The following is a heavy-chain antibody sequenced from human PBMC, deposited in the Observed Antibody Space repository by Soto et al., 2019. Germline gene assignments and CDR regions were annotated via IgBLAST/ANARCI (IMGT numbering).Heavy chain of an antibody. V-gene: IGHV3-30*18. CDR2: ISYDGSNK. CDR1: GFTFSSYG. CDR3: AKDPHSSGWLDLGGYFDY. Sequence: GGSLRLSCAASGFTFSSYGMHWVRQAPGKGLEWVAVISYDGSNKYYADSVKGRFTISRDNSKNTLYLQMNSLRAEDTAVYYCAKDPHSSGWLDLGGYFDYWGQGTLVTVSS. J-gene: IGHJ4*02. D-gene: IGHD6-19*01.